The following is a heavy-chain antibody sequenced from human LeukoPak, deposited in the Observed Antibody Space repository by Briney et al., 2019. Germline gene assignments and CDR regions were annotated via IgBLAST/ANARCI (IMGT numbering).Heavy chain of an antibody. D-gene: IGHD4-17*01. CDR2: IYYSGST. Sequence: SETLPLTCTVSGGSISSYYWSWIRQPPGKGLEGIGDIYYSGSTNYNPSLKSRVTISVDTSKNQFSLKLSSVTAADTAVYYCARHSPYGDYFDYWGQGTLVTVSS. V-gene: IGHV4-59*08. CDR1: GGSISSYY. J-gene: IGHJ4*02. CDR3: ARHSPYGDYFDY.